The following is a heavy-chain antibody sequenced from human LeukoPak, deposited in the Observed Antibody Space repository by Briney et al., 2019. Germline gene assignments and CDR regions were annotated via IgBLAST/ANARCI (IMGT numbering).Heavy chain of an antibody. Sequence: GASVKVSCKASGGTFSSYAISWVRQAPGQGLEWMGGIIPIFGTANYAQRFQGRVTITTDESTSIAYMELSSLRSEDTAVYYCATYCSSTSCLTESDAFDIWGQGTMVTVSS. V-gene: IGHV1-69*05. CDR1: GGTFSSYA. D-gene: IGHD2-2*01. CDR2: IIPIFGTA. CDR3: ATYCSSTSCLTESDAFDI. J-gene: IGHJ3*02.